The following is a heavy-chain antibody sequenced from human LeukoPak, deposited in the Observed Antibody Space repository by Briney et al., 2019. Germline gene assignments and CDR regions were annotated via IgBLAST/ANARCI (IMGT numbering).Heavy chain of an antibody. Sequence: SETLSLTCTVSGGSISSGGYYWSWIRQPPGKGLEWIGYIYHSGSTYYNPSLKSRVTISVDRSKNQFSLKLSSVTAADTAVYYCARDNGGTFDYWGQGTLVTVSS. CDR3: ARDNGGTFDY. D-gene: IGHD2-8*01. CDR1: GGSISSGGYY. CDR2: IYHSGST. J-gene: IGHJ4*02. V-gene: IGHV4-30-2*01.